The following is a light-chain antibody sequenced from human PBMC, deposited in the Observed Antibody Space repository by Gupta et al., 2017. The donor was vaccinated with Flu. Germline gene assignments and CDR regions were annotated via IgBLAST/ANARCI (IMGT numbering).Light chain of an antibody. V-gene: IGKV3-15*01. Sequence: IVMTQSPATLSVSPGERATLSCRASQSVSSNLAWYQQKPGQAPRLLIYGASTRATGIPARFIGSGSGTEFTLTISSLQSEDFAVYYCQQYNNWRTFGQGTKLEIK. CDR3: QQYNNWRT. J-gene: IGKJ2*01. CDR2: GAS. CDR1: QSVSSN.